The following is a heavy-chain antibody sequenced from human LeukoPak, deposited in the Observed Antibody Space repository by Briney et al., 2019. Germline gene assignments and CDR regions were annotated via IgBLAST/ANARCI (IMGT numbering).Heavy chain of an antibody. V-gene: IGHV1-18*01. CDR1: GYTFTSYG. J-gene: IGHJ4*02. Sequence: ASVKVSCKASGYTFTSYGYTWVRQAPGQGLEWMGWISAYNGNTNYAQRAQGRVTMTTDPSTSTVYMDLRSLRSDDTAVYYCARGGRGIYGGVIGPLEYWGQGTLVTVSS. CDR3: ARGGRGIYGGVIGPLEY. D-gene: IGHD3-16*02. CDR2: ISAYNGNT.